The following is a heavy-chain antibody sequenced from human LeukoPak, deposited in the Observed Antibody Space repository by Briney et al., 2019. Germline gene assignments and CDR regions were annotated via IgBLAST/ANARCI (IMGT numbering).Heavy chain of an antibody. V-gene: IGHV1-2*02. CDR1: GYTFTGYY. D-gene: IGHD6-13*01. CDR3: AREVPDFMRFYIAAAGNWFDP. J-gene: IGHJ5*02. CDR2: INPNSGGT. Sequence: PSASVKVSCKASGYTFTGYYMHWVRQAPGQGLEWMGWINPNSGGTNYAQKFQGRVTMTRDTSISTAYMELSRLRSDDTAVYYCAREVPDFMRFYIAAAGNWFDPWGQGTLVTVSS.